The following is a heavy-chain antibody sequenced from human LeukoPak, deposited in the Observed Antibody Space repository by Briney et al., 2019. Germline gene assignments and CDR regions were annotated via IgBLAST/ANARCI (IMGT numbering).Heavy chain of an antibody. J-gene: IGHJ4*02. CDR2: LYSGGTT. CDR3: AMDSSWLPLKFDY. CDR1: EFTVSTNY. V-gene: IGHV3-66*01. Sequence: PGGSLRLSCAASEFTVSTNYMSWVRQAPGKGLEWVSVLYSGGTTYYADSVKGRFTISRDNSKNTLYLQMNSLRAEDTAVYYCAMDSSWLPLKFDYWGQGTLVTVST. D-gene: IGHD5-24*01.